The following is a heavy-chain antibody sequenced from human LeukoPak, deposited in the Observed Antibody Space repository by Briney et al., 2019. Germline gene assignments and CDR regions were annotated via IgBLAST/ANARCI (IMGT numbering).Heavy chain of an antibody. CDR2: IYYSGST. D-gene: IGHD2-2*01. J-gene: IGHJ5*02. V-gene: IGHV4-39*01. CDR1: GGSISSSSYY. CDR3: ARLIVVVPAASRWFDP. Sequence: PSETLSLTCTVSGGSISSSSYYWGWIRQPPGKGLEWIGSIYYSGSTYYNPSLKSRVTISVDTSKNQFSLKLSSVTAADTAVYYCARLIVVVPAASRWFDPWDQGTLVTVSS.